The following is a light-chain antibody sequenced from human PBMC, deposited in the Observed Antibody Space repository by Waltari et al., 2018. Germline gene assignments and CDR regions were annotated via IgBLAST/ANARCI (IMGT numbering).Light chain of an antibody. J-gene: IGKJ1*01. CDR3: QQYNNWPPWT. CDR2: GSS. V-gene: IGKV3-15*01. Sequence: ETVMTQSPATLSVSPGERATLSCRTSQTISSNLAWYQQKPGQPPRLLIYGSSIRANGIPARFRGSGFGTEFTLTISSLQSEDFAVYYCQQYNNWPPWTFGQGTKVEIK. CDR1: QTISSN.